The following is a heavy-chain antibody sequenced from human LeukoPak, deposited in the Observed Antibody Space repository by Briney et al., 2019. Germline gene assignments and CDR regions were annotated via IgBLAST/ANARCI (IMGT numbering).Heavy chain of an antibody. CDR3: AKAYCTGASCYVLDS. CDR2: INPSGGST. J-gene: IGHJ4*02. Sequence: GASVKVSCKASGYDFTTNYIHWVRQATGQGLEWMGTINPSGGSTTYGQRFQGRVTMTRDTSTTTVYMDLSSLTSEDTAIYYCAKAYCTGASCYVLDSWGQGTLVTVSS. CDR1: GYDFTTNY. V-gene: IGHV1-46*01. D-gene: IGHD2-15*01.